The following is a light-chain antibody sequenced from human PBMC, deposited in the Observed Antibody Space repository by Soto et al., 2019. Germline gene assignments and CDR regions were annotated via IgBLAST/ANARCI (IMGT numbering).Light chain of an antibody. CDR3: QRYNNWPRT. J-gene: IGKJ1*01. CDR2: GAS. Sequence: EIVMMQSPATLSVSPGERATLSCRASQSVSSNLAWYQQKPGQAPRLLIYGASTRATGIPARFSGSGSGTEFTLTISSLQSEDFAVYYCQRYNNWPRTFGQGTKVDIK. V-gene: IGKV3-15*01. CDR1: QSVSSN.